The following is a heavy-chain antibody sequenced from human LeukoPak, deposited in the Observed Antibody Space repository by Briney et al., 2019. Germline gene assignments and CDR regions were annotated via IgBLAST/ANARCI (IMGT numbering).Heavy chain of an antibody. D-gene: IGHD4-23*01. CDR2: IKQDGSER. Sequence: RPGGSLRLSCAASEFTFSSYWMSWVRQAPGKGLEWVANIKQDGSERNYVDSVKGRFTISRDNSKNTLYLQMNSLRAEDTAVYYCARARGDYGGNLYWGQGTLVTVSS. V-gene: IGHV3-7*03. CDR3: ARARGDYGGNLY. CDR1: EFTFSSYW. J-gene: IGHJ4*02.